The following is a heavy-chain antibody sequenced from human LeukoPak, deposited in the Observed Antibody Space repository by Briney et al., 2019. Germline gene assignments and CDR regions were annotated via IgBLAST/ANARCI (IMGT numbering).Heavy chain of an antibody. CDR2: IYYSGST. V-gene: IGHV4-59*01. Sequence: SETLSLTCTVSGGSISSYYWSWIRQPPGKGLEWIGYIYYSGSTNYNPSLKSRVTISVDTSKNQFSLKLSSVTAADTAVYYCARGRYYDSSGYYYYYYMDVWGKGTTVTISS. J-gene: IGHJ6*03. CDR3: ARGRYYDSSGYYYYYYMDV. D-gene: IGHD3-22*01. CDR1: GGSISSYY.